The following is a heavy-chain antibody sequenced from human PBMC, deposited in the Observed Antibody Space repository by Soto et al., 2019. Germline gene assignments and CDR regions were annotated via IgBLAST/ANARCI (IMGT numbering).Heavy chain of an antibody. V-gene: IGHV2-5*02. CDR3: AHTSRNVRGFDY. Sequence: SGPTLVNPTQTLTLTCTFSGFSLSTSGVGVGWIRQPPGKALECLALIYWDDDQRYSPSLNSRLTITKDTSKNQVVLTMTNMDPVDTATYYCAHTSRNVRGFDYWGQGTLVTVSS. CDR2: IYWDDDQ. CDR1: GFSLSTSGVG. D-gene: IGHD3-10*01. J-gene: IGHJ4*02.